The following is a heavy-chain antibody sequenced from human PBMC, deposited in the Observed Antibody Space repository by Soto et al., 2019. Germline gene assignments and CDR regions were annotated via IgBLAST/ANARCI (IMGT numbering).Heavy chain of an antibody. Sequence: GGSLRLSCAASGFTFSSYAMSWVRQAPGKGLEWVSAISGSGGSIYYADSVKGRFTISRDNSKNTLYLQMNSLRAEDTAVYYCAKTRGSGSYYQKYYFDYWGQGTLVTVSS. J-gene: IGHJ4*02. CDR3: AKTRGSGSYYQKYYFDY. D-gene: IGHD3-10*01. V-gene: IGHV3-23*01. CDR1: GFTFSSYA. CDR2: ISGSGGSI.